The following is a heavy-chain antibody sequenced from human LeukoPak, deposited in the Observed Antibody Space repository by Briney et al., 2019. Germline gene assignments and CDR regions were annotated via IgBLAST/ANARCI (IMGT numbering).Heavy chain of an antibody. CDR1: GFTFKSYG. CDR3: ARDGGYCSGGSCYVLFEY. Sequence: GGSLRLSCAGSGFTFKSYGMNWVRQAPGKGLGWVSYISSSSSTIYYADSVKGRFTISRDNAKNSLYLQATSLRAEGTAVYYCARDGGYCSGGSCYVLFEYWGQGTLVTVSS. CDR2: ISSSSSTI. D-gene: IGHD2-15*01. J-gene: IGHJ4*02. V-gene: IGHV3-48*01.